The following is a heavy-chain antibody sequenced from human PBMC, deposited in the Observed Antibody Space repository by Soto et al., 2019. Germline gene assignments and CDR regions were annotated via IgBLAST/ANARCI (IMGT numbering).Heavy chain of an antibody. CDR2: ISYSGNT. Sequence: SETLSLTCSVSGASTSSYYWSWIRQPPGKGLEWIGYISYSGNTDYNPSLTSRATISIHTSRNQFSLNLNSVTPADTAMYYCARSSLAATGRPYYFDYWGQGTLVTVSS. J-gene: IGHJ4*02. D-gene: IGHD6-6*01. CDR1: GASTSSYY. CDR3: ARSSLAATGRPYYFDY. V-gene: IGHV4-59*01.